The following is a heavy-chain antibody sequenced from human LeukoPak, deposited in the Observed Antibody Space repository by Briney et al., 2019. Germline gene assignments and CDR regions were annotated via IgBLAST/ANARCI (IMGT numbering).Heavy chain of an antibody. J-gene: IGHJ4*02. V-gene: IGHV4-39*01. CDR1: GVSISSSYSY. CDR3: ARQTGSGLFILP. Sequence: SETLSLTCTVSGVSISSSYSYWGWIRQPPGMGLEWIGSIYYTGNTYYNASLRSQVSISIDTSKNQFSLKLTSVTAADTAVYYCARQTGSGLFILPGGQGTLVTVSS. CDR2: IYYTGNT. D-gene: IGHD3/OR15-3a*01.